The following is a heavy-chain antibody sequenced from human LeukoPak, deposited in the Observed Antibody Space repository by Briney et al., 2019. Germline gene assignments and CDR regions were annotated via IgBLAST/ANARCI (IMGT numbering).Heavy chain of an antibody. D-gene: IGHD5-24*01. V-gene: IGHV1-24*01. Sequence: ASVKVSCKVSGYTLTELSMHWVRQAPGKGLEWMGGFDPEDGETIYAQKFQGRVTMTEDTSTDTAYMELSSLRSEDTAVYYCANLFVAGVMATQLAEFDYWGQGTLVTVSS. CDR2: FDPEDGET. J-gene: IGHJ4*02. CDR1: GYTLTELS. CDR3: ANLFVAGVMATQLAEFDY.